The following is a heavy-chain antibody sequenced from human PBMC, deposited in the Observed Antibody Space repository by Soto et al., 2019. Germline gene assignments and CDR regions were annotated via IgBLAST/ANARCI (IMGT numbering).Heavy chain of an antibody. Sequence: QVQLVQSGAEVKKPGSSVKVSCKASGGTFNNYAISWVRQAPGQGLEWMGGIIPIIGTADYAHKFQGRLAISADESTGTTFMELSSLRSEDTALYYCARGGVDVVATSALDYWGQGPLVTVSS. J-gene: IGHJ4*02. CDR3: ARGGVDVVATSALDY. D-gene: IGHD5-12*01. CDR2: IIPIIGTA. CDR1: GGTFNNYA. V-gene: IGHV1-69*01.